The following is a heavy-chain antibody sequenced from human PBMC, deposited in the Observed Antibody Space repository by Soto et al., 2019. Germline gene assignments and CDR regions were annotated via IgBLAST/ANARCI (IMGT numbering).Heavy chain of an antibody. J-gene: IGHJ6*02. V-gene: IGHV1-46*01. CDR1: GYTFTSYY. CDR2: INPSGGST. D-gene: IGHD6-19*01. Sequence: ASVKVSCKASGYTFTSYYMHCVRQAPGQGLEWMGIINPSGGSTSYAQKFQGRVTMTRDTSTSTVYMELSSLRSEDTAVYYCARGIYSSGWEYYYGMDVWGQGTTVTVSS. CDR3: ARGIYSSGWEYYYGMDV.